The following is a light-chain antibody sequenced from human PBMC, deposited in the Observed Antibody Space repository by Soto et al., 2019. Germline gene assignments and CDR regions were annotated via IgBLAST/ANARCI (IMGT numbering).Light chain of an antibody. CDR2: EGS. CDR1: SSDVGSYNL. Sequence: QSVLTQPASVSGSPGQSITISCTGTSSDVGSYNLVSWYQQHPGKAPKLMIYEGSKRPSGVSNRFSGSKSGNTASLTISGLQAEDEADYYCCSYAGSSTFASHVVFGGGTKLTVL. CDR3: CSYAGSSTFASHVV. V-gene: IGLV2-23*03. J-gene: IGLJ2*01.